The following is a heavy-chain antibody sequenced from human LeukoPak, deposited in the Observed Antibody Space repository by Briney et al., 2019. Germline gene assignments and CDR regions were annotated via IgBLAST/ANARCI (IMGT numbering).Heavy chain of an antibody. CDR3: AKDRGEQWLVTSFDY. CDR2: ISYDGSNK. D-gene: IGHD6-19*01. V-gene: IGHV3-30*18. J-gene: IGHJ4*02. Sequence: PGGSLRLSCAASGFTFSSYGIHWVRQAPGKGLEWVAVISYDGSNKYYVDSVKGRFTISRDNSKNTLYLQMNSLRDVDTAVYYCAKDRGEQWLVTSFDYWGQGTLVTVSS. CDR1: GFTFSSYG.